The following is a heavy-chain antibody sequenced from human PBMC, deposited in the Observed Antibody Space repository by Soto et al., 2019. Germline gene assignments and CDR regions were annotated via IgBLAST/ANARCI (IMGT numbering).Heavy chain of an antibody. CDR3: ARGRYCLTGRCFPNWFDS. Sequence: SETLSLTCAVSGDSISTVDYFWAWIRQPPGQSLEYIGYIYKSTTTYYNPSFESRVAISLDTSKSQFSLNVTSVTAADTAVYFCARGRYCLTGRCFPNWFDSWGQGTLVTVYS. CDR1: GDSISTVDYF. J-gene: IGHJ5*01. D-gene: IGHD2-15*01. CDR2: IYKSTTT. V-gene: IGHV4-30-4*01.